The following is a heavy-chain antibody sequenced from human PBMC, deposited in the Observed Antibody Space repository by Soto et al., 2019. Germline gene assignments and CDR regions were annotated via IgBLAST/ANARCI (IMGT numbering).Heavy chain of an antibody. CDR3: AKPITAGGSNS. CDR2: ISASATQT. D-gene: IGHD3-10*01. V-gene: IGHV3-23*01. CDR1: GFNFNIYA. Sequence: EARILESGGGLAQPGGSLKISCTASGFNFNIYAMSWVRQAPGKGLEWVSGISASATQTYYAESVKGRFAISRDNSKSTLYLHLDSLTPADTARYYCAKPITAGGSNSWGLGTLVAVSS. J-gene: IGHJ5*02.